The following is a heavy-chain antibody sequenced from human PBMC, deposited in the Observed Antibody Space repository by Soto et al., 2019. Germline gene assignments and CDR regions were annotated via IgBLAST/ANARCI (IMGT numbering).Heavy chain of an antibody. CDR2: ISGSGGST. D-gene: IGHD1-7*01. CDR3: AKVRWDWNYVANWFDP. CDR1: GFTFSSYA. V-gene: IGHV3-23*01. J-gene: IGHJ5*02. Sequence: GSLRLSCAASGFTFSSYAMSWVRQAPGKGLEWVSAISGSGGSTYYADSVKGRFTISRDNSKNTLYLQMNSLRAEDTAVYYCAKVRWDWNYVANWFDPWGQGTLVTVSS.